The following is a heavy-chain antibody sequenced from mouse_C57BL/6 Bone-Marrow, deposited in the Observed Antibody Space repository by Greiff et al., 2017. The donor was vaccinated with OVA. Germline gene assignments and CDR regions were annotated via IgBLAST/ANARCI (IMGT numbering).Heavy chain of an antibody. D-gene: IGHD2-3*01. J-gene: IGHJ3*01. CDR1: GYTFTSYW. CDR3: ARSEDGYYFAY. CDR2: IDPSDSYT. Sequence: QVQLQQSGAELVRPGTSVKLSCKASGYTFTSYWMHWVKQRPGQGLEWIGVIDPSDSYTNYNQKFKGKATLTVDTSSSTAYIQLSSLTSEDSAVYYCARSEDGYYFAYWGQGTLVTVSA. V-gene: IGHV1-59*01.